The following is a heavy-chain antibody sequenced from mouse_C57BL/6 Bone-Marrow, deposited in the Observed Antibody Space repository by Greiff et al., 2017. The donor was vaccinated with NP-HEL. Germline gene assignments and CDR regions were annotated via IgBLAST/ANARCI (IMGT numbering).Heavy chain of an antibody. J-gene: IGHJ2*01. D-gene: IGHD1-1*01. CDR2: IYPGDGDT. V-gene: IGHV1-80*01. CDR1: GYAFSSYW. CDR3: ARYYGSSYYFDY. Sequence: QVQLQQSGAELVKPGASVKVSCKASGYAFSSYWMNWVKQRPGKGLEWIGQIYPGDGDTNYNGKFKGKATLTADKSSSTAYMQLSSLTSEDSAVYFCARYYGSSYYFDYWGQGTTLTVSS.